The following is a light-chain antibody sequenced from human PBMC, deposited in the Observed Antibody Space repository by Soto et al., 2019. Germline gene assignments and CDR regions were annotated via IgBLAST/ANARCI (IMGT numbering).Light chain of an antibody. J-gene: IGLJ3*02. V-gene: IGLV1-40*01. Sequence: QSVLTQSPSVSGAPGQRVTISCTGSSSNIGAGFAVHWYQQLPGTAPKLLIYGNSNRPSGVPDRFSGSKSGTSASLAITGLQAEDEADYYCHSYDSSLRGSVFGGGTKVTVL. CDR1: SSNIGAGFA. CDR2: GNS. CDR3: HSYDSSLRGSV.